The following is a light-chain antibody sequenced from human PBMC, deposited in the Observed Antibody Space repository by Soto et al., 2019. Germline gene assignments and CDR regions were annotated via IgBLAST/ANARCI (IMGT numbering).Light chain of an antibody. CDR3: SSYTSSSFVV. Sequence: QSALAQHASVSRSPGQSITISCTGTSSDVGGYNYVSWYQQHTGKAPKLMIYEVSNRPSGVSNRFSGSKSGNTASLTISGLQAEDEADYYCSSYTSSSFVVFGGGTKVTVL. CDR1: SSDVGGYNY. CDR2: EVS. J-gene: IGLJ2*01. V-gene: IGLV2-14*01.